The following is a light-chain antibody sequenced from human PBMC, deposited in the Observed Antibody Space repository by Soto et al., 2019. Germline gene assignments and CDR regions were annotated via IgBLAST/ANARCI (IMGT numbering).Light chain of an antibody. J-gene: IGKJ1*01. CDR2: DAS. V-gene: IGKV1-5*01. CDR3: QQYNSYSGT. CDR1: QSIDRW. Sequence: GDRVTITCRASQSIDRWLAWYQQKPGTAPKVLIYDASTLKSGVPSRFSGSGSGTEFTLTISSLQPDDFATYYCQQYNSYSGTFGQGTKVDIK.